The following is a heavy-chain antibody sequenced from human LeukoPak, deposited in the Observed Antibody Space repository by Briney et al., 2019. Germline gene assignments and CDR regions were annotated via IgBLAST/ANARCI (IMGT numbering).Heavy chain of an antibody. J-gene: IGHJ1*01. CDR2: ISYDGSNK. D-gene: IGHD1-26*01. CDR1: GFTFSTYG. CDR3: AKAIYSGSYYGLYFQH. V-gene: IGHV3-30*18. Sequence: GGSLRLSCAASGFTFSTYGMHWVRQAPGKGLEWEAVISYDGSNKYYADSVKGRFTISRDNSKNTLYLQMNSLRAEDTAVYYCAKAIYSGSYYGLYFQHWGQGTLVTVSS.